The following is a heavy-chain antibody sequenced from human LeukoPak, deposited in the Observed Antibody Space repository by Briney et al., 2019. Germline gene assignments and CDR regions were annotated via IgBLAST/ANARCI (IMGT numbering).Heavy chain of an antibody. D-gene: IGHD3-3*01. Sequence: GGSLRLSCAASGFTFSSYSMHWVRQAPGKGLEWVAVISFDGSNKYYADSVRGRFAISRDNSKNTLYLQMNSLRAEDTAVYYCAKATSYYDFWSGPGHYWGQGTLVTVSS. J-gene: IGHJ4*02. CDR1: GFTFSSYS. V-gene: IGHV3-30*09. CDR3: AKATSYYDFWSGPGHY. CDR2: ISFDGSNK.